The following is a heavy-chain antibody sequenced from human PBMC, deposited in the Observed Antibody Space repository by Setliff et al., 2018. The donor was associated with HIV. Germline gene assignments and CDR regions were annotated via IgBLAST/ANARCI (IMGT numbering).Heavy chain of an antibody. J-gene: IGHJ6*02. CDR1: GSTFSTYD. V-gene: IGHV1-8*01. Sequence: ASVKVSCKASGSTFSTYDINWVRQAPGQGPEWMGWMNPNSGNTGYAPKLQGRVTMTRNTSISTAYMELSSLRSDDTAVYYCARGGKLQHFDWPSYAMDVWGQGTTVTVSS. CDR3: ARGGKLQHFDWPSYAMDV. CDR2: MNPNSGNT. D-gene: IGHD3-9*01.